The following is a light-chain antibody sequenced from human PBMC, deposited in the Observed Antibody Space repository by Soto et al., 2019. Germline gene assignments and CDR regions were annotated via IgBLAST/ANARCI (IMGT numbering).Light chain of an antibody. CDR3: SCYTSTSPVV. J-gene: IGLJ2*01. Sequence: QSALTQPASVSGSPGQSITFSCTGTSSDVGGYNYVSWYQQHPGKAPKLMIYDVSNRPSGVSNRFSGTKSGNTASLTIAGLPAEEEADYYCSCYTSTSPVVFGGGTKLTVL. CDR2: DVS. CDR1: SSDVGGYNY. V-gene: IGLV2-14*01.